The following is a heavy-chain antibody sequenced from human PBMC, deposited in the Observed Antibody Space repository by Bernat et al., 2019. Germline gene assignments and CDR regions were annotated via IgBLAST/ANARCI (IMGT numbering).Heavy chain of an antibody. CDR2: IYYSGST. CDR1: GGSISSGDYY. D-gene: IGHD3-10*01. CDR3: ATENVGSGRYYWFDP. J-gene: IGHJ5*02. V-gene: IGHV4-30-4*01. Sequence: QVQLQESGPGLVKPSQTLSLTCTVSGGSISSGDYYWSWIRQPPGKGLEWIGYIYYSGSTYYNPSLKSRVTISVDTSKNQFSLKLSSVTAADTAVYYCATENVGSGRYYWFDPWGQGTLVTVSS.